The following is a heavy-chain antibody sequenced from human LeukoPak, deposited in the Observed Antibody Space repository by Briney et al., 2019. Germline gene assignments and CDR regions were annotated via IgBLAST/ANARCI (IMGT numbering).Heavy chain of an antibody. Sequence: ASVKVSRKASGYTFTSYGISWVRQAPGQGLEWMGWISAYNGNTNYAQKLQGRVTMTTDTSTSTAYMELRSLRSDDTAVYYCARDLGLYYGSGSYYEFWFDPWGQGTLVTVSS. CDR3: ARDLGLYYGSGSYYEFWFDP. CDR1: GYTFTSYG. D-gene: IGHD3-10*01. J-gene: IGHJ5*02. V-gene: IGHV1-18*01. CDR2: ISAYNGNT.